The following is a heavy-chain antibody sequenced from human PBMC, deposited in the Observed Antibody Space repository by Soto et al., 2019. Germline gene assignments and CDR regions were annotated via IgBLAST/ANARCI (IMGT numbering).Heavy chain of an antibody. J-gene: IGHJ4*02. Sequence: SETLSLTCAVSGYSIGTGYYWAWIRQPPGKGLEWIATIYHRGNTYYNPSLRSRVTISMDTSENQFSLRLRSVAAAGTAVYYCARPTYGYYYFDYWGQGILVTVSS. CDR2: IYHRGNT. V-gene: IGHV4-38-2*01. CDR1: GYSIGTGYY. D-gene: IGHD3-22*01. CDR3: ARPTYGYYYFDY.